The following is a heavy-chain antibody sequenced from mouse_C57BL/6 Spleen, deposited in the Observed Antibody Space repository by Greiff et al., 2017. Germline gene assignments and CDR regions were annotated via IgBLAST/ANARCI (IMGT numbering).Heavy chain of an antibody. D-gene: IGHD2-4*01. V-gene: IGHV1-53*01. CDR1: GYTFTSYW. CDR2: INPSNGGT. J-gene: IGHJ1*03. CDR3: ARRDDYDEQYFDV. Sequence: QVQLKQPGTELVKPGASVKLSCTASGYTFTSYWMHWVKQRPGQGLEWIGNINPSNGGTNYNEKFKSKATLTVDKSSSTAYMQLSSLPSEDSAVYYCARRDDYDEQYFDVWGTGTTVTVSS.